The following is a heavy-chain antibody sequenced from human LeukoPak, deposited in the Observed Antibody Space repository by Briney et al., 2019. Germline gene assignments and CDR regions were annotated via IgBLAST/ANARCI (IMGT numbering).Heavy chain of an antibody. Sequence: GGSLTLSCAASGFSFSTYGLNWVRQAPGKGLEWVSYISSSGRPIYYADSVRGRFTISRDNANNSLYLQMHSLRAEDTAVYYCARDLRGNSYGLVDFWGQGTLVTVSS. CDR1: GFSFSTYG. J-gene: IGHJ4*02. D-gene: IGHD5-18*01. CDR2: ISSSGRPI. V-gene: IGHV3-48*01. CDR3: ARDLRGNSYGLVDF.